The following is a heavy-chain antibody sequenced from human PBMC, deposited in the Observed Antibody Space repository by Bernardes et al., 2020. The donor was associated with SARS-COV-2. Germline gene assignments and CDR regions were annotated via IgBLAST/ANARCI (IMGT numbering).Heavy chain of an antibody. CDR3: ARAAGYGYYYYYYYGMDV. J-gene: IGHJ6*02. D-gene: IGHD5-18*01. CDR1: GGSFSGYY. CDR2: INHSGGT. Sequence: SETLSLTCAVYGGSFSGYYWSWIRQPPGKGLEWIGEINHSGGTNYNPSLKSRITISVDTSKNQFSLKLSSVTAADTAVYYCARAAGYGYYYYYYYGMDVWGQGTTVTVSS. V-gene: IGHV4-34*01.